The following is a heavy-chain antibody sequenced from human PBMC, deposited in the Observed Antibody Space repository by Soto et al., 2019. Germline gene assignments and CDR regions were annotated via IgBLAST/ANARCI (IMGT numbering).Heavy chain of an antibody. V-gene: IGHV3-11*06. CDR2: ISSSSSYT. J-gene: IGHJ4*01. Sequence: GGSLRLSCAASGFTFSDYYMSWIRQAPGKGLEWVSYISSSSSYTNYADSVKGRFTISRDNAKNSLYLQMNGLRAEDTAVYYCSRVRLGSRQGITGTYFDYWGQGTLVTVSS. CDR3: SRVRLGSRQGITGTYFDY. CDR1: GFTFSDYY. D-gene: IGHD1-20*01.